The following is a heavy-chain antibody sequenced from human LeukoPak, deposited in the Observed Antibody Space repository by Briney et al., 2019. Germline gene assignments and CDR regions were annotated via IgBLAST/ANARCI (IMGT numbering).Heavy chain of an antibody. CDR2: IYYSGST. J-gene: IGHJ4*02. D-gene: IGHD2-2*01. CDR1: GGSISSYY. Sequence: SETLSLTCTVSGGSISSYYWSWIRQPPGKGLEWIGYIYYSGSTNYNPSLKSRVTISVDTSKNQFSLKLSSVTAADTAVYYCAREGRYCSSISCSKSFDYWGQGTLVTVSS. V-gene: IGHV4-59*01. CDR3: AREGRYCSSISCSKSFDY.